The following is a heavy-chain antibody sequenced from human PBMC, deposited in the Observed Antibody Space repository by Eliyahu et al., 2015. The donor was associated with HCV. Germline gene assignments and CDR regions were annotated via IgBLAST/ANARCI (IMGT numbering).Heavy chain of an antibody. CDR3: ASGLDMADFWVVRAHNFEQ. CDR2: ISSTGGST. Sequence: EVQLLESGGGLVQPGGSLRLSCAASGFTFDSNAMXWVRQXPGKGLXWVSSISSTGGSTYYADSVKGRFTISRDSSKKTLYLQTNNLRADDTAIYYCASGLDMADFWVVRAHNFEQWGQGTLVTVSS. V-gene: IGHV3-23*01. J-gene: IGHJ4*02. CDR1: GFTFDSNA. D-gene: IGHD3/OR15-3a*01.